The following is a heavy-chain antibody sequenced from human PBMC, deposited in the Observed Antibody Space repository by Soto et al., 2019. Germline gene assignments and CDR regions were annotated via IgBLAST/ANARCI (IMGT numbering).Heavy chain of an antibody. CDR1: GFTFNNYP. D-gene: IGHD2-21*01. CDR2: ISGNGGST. V-gene: IGHV3-64*01. J-gene: IGHJ4*02. CDR3: ARELRVGIDPGYVDY. Sequence: GSLRLSCAASGFTFNNYPMHWVRQAPGKGLEYVSAISGNGGSTYYANSMKGRFTISRDNFKNTLYLQMGSLRAEDTAVYYCARELRVGIDPGYVDYWGQGTRVTVSS.